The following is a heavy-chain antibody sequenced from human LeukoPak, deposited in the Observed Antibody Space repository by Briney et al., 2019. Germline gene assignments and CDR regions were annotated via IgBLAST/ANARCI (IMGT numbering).Heavy chain of an antibody. Sequence: PGGSLRLSCAASGFTFSSYGMHWVRQAPGKGLEWVAVIWYDGSNKYYADSVKGRFTISRDNSKNTLYLQMNSLRAEDTAVYYCARAPTSYYYFDSWGQRTLVTVSS. CDR1: GFTFSSYG. CDR2: IWYDGSNK. D-gene: IGHD1-26*01. V-gene: IGHV3-33*01. CDR3: ARAPTSYYYFDS. J-gene: IGHJ4*02.